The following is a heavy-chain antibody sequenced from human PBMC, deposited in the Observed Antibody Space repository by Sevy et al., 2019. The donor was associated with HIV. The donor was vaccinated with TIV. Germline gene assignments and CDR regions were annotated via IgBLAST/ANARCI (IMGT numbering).Heavy chain of an antibody. D-gene: IGHD3-3*01. Sequence: GGSLRLSCGASGFTVSDAWMSWVRQAPGKGLEWVGRIKSKSDGGTTDYVKPVKGRLTISRDDSKNTLYLQMSSLKTEDTAVYYCTTAPGVTIFGVVKDYWGQGTLVTVSS. CDR3: TTAPGVTIFGVVKDY. V-gene: IGHV3-15*01. J-gene: IGHJ4*02. CDR1: GFTVSDAW. CDR2: IKSKSDGGTT.